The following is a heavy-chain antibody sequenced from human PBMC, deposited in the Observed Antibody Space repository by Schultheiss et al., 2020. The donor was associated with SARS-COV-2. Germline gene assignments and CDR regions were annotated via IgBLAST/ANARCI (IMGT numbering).Heavy chain of an antibody. J-gene: IGHJ4*02. CDR2: INRDGDTT. V-gene: IGHV3-74*01. Sequence: GGSLRLSRAASGFIFSDHYMDWVRQAPGKGLVWVSRINRDGDTTHYADSVKGRFTISRDNAKNSLFLQMNSLRADDTGVYFCARDQGGTYFDLTGPLDFWGQGTLVTVSS. CDR3: ARDQGGTYFDLTGPLDF. D-gene: IGHD1-26*01. CDR1: GFIFSDHY.